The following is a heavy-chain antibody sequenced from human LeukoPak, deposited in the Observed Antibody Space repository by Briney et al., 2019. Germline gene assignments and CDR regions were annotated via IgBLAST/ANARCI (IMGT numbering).Heavy chain of an antibody. D-gene: IGHD1-26*01. CDR1: GGTFSSYA. V-gene: IGHV1-69*06. J-gene: IGHJ4*02. CDR3: ARDARELLGY. CDR2: IIPIFGTA. Sequence: SVKVSCKASGGTFSSYAISWVRQAPGQGLEWMGGIIPIFGTANYAQKFQGRVTITADKSTSTAYMELSRLRSDDTAVYYCARDARELLGYWGQGTLVTVSS.